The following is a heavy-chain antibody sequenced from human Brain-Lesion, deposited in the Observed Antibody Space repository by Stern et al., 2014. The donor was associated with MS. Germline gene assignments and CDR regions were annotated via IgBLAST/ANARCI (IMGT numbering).Heavy chain of an antibody. CDR3: ATLSPGAGGNYYRHFDY. CDR2: FDPEDGET. V-gene: IGHV1-24*01. Sequence: MQLVESGAEVKKPGASVKVSCQVSGYTLTELSMHWVRQAPRNGLEWMGGFDPEDGETIYAQKFQGRVTMTEDTSTDTAYMELSSLRSEDTAVYYCATLSPGAGGNYYRHFDYWGQGTLVTVSS. J-gene: IGHJ4*02. D-gene: IGHD1-26*01. CDR1: GYTLTELS.